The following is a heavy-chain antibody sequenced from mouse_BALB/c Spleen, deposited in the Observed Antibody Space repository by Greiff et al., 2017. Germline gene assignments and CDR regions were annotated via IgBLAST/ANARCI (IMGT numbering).Heavy chain of an antibody. D-gene: IGHD1-1*01. V-gene: IGHV5-6*01. CDR1: GFTFSSYG. CDR3: ARVKFITTVVAHFDY. CDR2: ISSGGSYT. J-gene: IGHJ2*01. Sequence: EVMLVESGGDLVKPGGSLKLSCAASGFTFSSYGMSWVRQTPDKRLEWVATISSGGSYTYYPDSVKGRFTISRDNAKNTLYLQMSSLKSEDTAMYYCARVKFITTVVAHFDYWGQGTTLTVSA.